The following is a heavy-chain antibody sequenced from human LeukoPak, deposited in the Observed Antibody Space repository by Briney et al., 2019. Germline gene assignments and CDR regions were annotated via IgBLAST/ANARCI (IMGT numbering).Heavy chain of an antibody. D-gene: IGHD6-13*01. CDR1: GYTFTSYY. J-gene: IGHJ4*02. Sequence: GASVKVSCKASGYTFTSYYMHWVRQAPGQGLEWMGIINPSVGSTSYAQKFQGRVTMTRDTSTSTRYMELSSPRSEDTAVYYCARGSWHYFDYWGQGTLVTVSS. CDR2: INPSVGST. CDR3: ARGSWHYFDY. V-gene: IGHV1-46*01.